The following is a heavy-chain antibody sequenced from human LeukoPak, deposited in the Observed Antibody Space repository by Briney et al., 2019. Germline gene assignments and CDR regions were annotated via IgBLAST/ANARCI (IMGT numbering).Heavy chain of an antibody. Sequence: GGSLRLSCAASGFTFSSYAMSWVRQAPGKGLEWVSPISGSGDSTYYADSVKGRFTISRDNSKNTLYLQMNSLRAEDTAVYYCGRVYCGGNCYSPPLPDYWGQGTLVTVSA. J-gene: IGHJ4*02. CDR2: ISGSGDST. D-gene: IGHD2-21*02. V-gene: IGHV3-23*01. CDR1: GFTFSSYA. CDR3: GRVYCGGNCYSPPLPDY.